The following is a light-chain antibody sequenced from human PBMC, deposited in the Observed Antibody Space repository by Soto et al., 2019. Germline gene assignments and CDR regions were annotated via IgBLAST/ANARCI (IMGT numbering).Light chain of an antibody. CDR2: GAS. V-gene: IGKV1-6*01. CDR1: QGIRRD. CDR3: LQDYNYPRT. J-gene: IGKJ1*01. Sequence: AIQMTQSPSSLSASVGERVTISCRASQGIRRDLAWYQQRPGTVPKLLIFGASSLQSGVPSRFSGSGSGTDFTLTISSLQPEDFATYYCLQDYNYPRTFGQGTKVDIK.